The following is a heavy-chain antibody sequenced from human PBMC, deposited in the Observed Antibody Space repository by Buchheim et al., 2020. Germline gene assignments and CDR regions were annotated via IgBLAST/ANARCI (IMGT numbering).Heavy chain of an antibody. CDR3: ARVDVVVIAILDY. J-gene: IGHJ4*02. D-gene: IGHD2-21*01. V-gene: IGHV3-30*04. CDR2: ISYDGSNK. CDR1: GFTFSSYA. Sequence: QVQLVESGGGVVQPGRSLRLSCAASGFTFSSYAMHWVRQAPGKGLEWVAVISYDGSNKYYADSVKGRFTISRDNSKNTLYLQMNSLRAEDTAVYYCARVDVVVIAILDYWGQGTL.